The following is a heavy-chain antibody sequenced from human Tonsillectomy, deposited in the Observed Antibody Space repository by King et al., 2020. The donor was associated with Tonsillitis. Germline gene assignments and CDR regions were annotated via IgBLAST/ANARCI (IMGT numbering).Heavy chain of an antibody. CDR1: GGSISSSSYY. J-gene: IGHJ2*01. Sequence: QLQESGPGLVKPSETLSLTCTVSGGSISSSSYYWGWIRQPPGKGLEWIGSIYYSGSTYYNPSLKSRVTISVDTSKNQLSLKLGSVTAADRAVYYCARRGPAMVRGVNFDLGGRGTLVTVSS. CDR3: ARRGPAMVRGVNFDL. CDR2: IYYSGST. D-gene: IGHD3-10*01. V-gene: IGHV4-39*01.